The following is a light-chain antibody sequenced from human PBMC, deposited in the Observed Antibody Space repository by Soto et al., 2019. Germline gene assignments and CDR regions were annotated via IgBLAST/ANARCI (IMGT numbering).Light chain of an antibody. CDR2: GAS. CDR3: QQYGSSPPWT. CDR1: QRVSRN. J-gene: IGKJ1*01. Sequence: EIVMTQSPATLSVSPGERATLSCRASQRVSRNLAWYQQKPGQAPRLLIYGASSRATGIPDRFSGSGSGTDFTLTISRLEPEDFAVYYCQQYGSSPPWTFGQGTKVDIK. V-gene: IGKV3-20*01.